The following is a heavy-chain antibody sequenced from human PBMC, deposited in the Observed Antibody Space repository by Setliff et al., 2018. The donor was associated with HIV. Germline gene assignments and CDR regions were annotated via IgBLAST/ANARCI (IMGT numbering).Heavy chain of an antibody. CDR1: GYSFSSYW. J-gene: IGHJ6*03. D-gene: IGHD2-15*01. CDR2: LYPADSNI. CDR3: ARHVVVVVAGEYYMDV. Sequence: GESLKISCKGSGYSFSSYWIGWVRQMPGKGLEFMGLLYPADSNIRYSPSFQGQVTISVDKSTNTAFLQWTSLRASDTAMYYCARHVVVVVAGEYYMDVWGKGTTVTVSS. V-gene: IGHV5-51*01.